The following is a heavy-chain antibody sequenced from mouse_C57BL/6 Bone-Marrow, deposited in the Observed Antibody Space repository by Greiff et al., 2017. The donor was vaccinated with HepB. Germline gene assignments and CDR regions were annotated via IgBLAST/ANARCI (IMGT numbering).Heavy chain of an antibody. CDR3: AREYPYYAMDY. CDR2: ISDGGSYT. D-gene: IGHD5-1*01. J-gene: IGHJ4*01. V-gene: IGHV5-4*01. Sequence: EVKVVESGGGLVKPGGSLKLSCAASGFTFSSYAMSWVRQTPEKRLEWVATISDGGSYTYYPDNVKGRFTISRDNAKNNLYLQMSHLKSEDTAMYYCAREYPYYAMDYWGQGTSVTVSS. CDR1: GFTFSSYA.